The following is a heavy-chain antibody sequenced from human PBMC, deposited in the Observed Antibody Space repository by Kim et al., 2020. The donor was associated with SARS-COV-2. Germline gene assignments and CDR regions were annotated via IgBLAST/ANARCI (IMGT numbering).Heavy chain of an antibody. D-gene: IGHD1-1*01. V-gene: IGHV5-51*01. CDR2: IYPGDSDT. CDR3: ASGGYASPPRSYYYYGMDV. CDR1: GYSFTSYW. J-gene: IGHJ6*02. Sequence: GESLKISCKGSGYSFTSYWIGWVRQMPGKGLEWMGIIYPGDSDTRYSPSFQGQVTISADKSISTAYLQWSSLKASDTAMYYCASGGYASPPRSYYYYGMDVWGQGTTVTVSS.